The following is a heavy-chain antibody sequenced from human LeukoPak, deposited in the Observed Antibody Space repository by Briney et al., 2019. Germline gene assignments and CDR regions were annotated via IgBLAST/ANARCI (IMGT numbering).Heavy chain of an antibody. CDR3: AREGDYDFWSGYYGYYFDY. J-gene: IGHJ4*02. V-gene: IGHV4-61*02. Sequence: SETLSLTCTVSGGSISSGSYYWSWIRQPAGKGLEWIGRIYTSGSTNYNPSLKSRVTISVDTSKNQFSLKLSSVTAADTAVYYCAREGDYDFWSGYYGYYFDYWGQGTLVTVSS. CDR2: IYTSGST. CDR1: GGSISSGSYY. D-gene: IGHD3-3*01.